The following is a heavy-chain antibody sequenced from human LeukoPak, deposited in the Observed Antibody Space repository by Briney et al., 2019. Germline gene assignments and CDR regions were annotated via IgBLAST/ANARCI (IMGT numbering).Heavy chain of an antibody. CDR1: GFTFSSYW. Sequence: PGGSLRLSCAASGFTFSSYWMSWVRQAPGKGLEWVANIKQDGSEKYYVDSVKGRFTISRDNAKNSLYLQMNSLRDEDTAVYYCARGRGKFVGATVFDYWGQGTLVTVSS. CDR3: ARGRGKFVGATVFDY. CDR2: IKQDGSEK. V-gene: IGHV3-7*02. J-gene: IGHJ4*02. D-gene: IGHD1-26*01.